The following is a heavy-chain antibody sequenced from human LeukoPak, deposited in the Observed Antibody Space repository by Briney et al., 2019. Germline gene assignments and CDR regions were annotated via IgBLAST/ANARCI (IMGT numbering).Heavy chain of an antibody. Sequence: GGSLRLSCAASGFTVSNNYMSWVRQAPGKGLEWVSVIYSGGSTYYADSVKGRFTISRDNSKNTLYLQMNSLRAEDTAVYYCAREGRYSSSRTPDFFDYWGQGTLVTVSS. CDR2: IYSGGST. J-gene: IGHJ4*02. CDR3: AREGRYSSSRTPDFFDY. V-gene: IGHV3-66*01. D-gene: IGHD6-13*01. CDR1: GFTVSNNY.